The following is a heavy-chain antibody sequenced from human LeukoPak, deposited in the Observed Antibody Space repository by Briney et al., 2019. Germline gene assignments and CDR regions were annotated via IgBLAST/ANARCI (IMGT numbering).Heavy chain of an antibody. CDR2: IYPGDSDT. Sequence: GESLKISCKGSGYSFTSYWIGWVRQMPGKGLEWMGIIYPGDSDTRYSPSFQGQVTISADKSISTAYLQWSSLKASDTTMYYCARPLVDLVRGGGYDWGGFDYWGQGTLVTVSS. D-gene: IGHD5-12*01. J-gene: IGHJ4*02. CDR1: GYSFTSYW. V-gene: IGHV5-51*01. CDR3: ARPLVDLVRGGGYDWGGFDY.